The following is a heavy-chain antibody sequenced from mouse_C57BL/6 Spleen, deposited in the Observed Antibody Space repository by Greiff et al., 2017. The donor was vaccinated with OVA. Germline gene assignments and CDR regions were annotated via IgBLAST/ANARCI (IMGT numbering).Heavy chain of an antibody. CDR3: TRKLLRAMDY. Sequence: QVQLQQPGAELVRPGSSVKLSCKASGYTFTSYWMDWVKQRPGQGLEWIGNIYPSDSETHYNQKFKVKATLTVDKSSSTSYMQLSSLTSEYSAVCDCTRKLLRAMDYWGQGTSVTVSS. CDR1: GYTFTSYW. CDR2: IYPSDSET. D-gene: IGHD2-1*01. J-gene: IGHJ4*01. V-gene: IGHV1-61*01.